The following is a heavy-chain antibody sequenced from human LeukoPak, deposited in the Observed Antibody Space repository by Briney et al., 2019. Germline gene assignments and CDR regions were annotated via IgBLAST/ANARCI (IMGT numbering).Heavy chain of an antibody. CDR2: INHSGST. CDR3: ARDSYGDDY. V-gene: IGHV4-34*01. J-gene: IGHJ4*02. Sequence: KPSETLSLTCAVYGGSFSGYYWSWIRQPPGKGLEWIGEINHSGSTNYNPSLKSRVTISVDTSKNQFSLKLSSVTAADTAVYYCARDSYGDDYWGQGTLVTVSS. CDR1: GGSFSGYY. D-gene: IGHD5-18*01.